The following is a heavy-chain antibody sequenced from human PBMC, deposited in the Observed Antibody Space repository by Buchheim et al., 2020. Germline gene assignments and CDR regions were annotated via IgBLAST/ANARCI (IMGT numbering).Heavy chain of an antibody. CDR1: GFTFSYYW. CDR3: ARGGEQWLVRNNFDY. Sequence: EVQLVESEGGLVQPGGSLRLSCVASGFTFSYYWMHWVRQAPGKGLVWVSHIHGDGRSTTYADSVKGRFTISRDNAKNTLYLQMNSLRAEDTAVYYCARGGEQWLVRNNFDYWGQGTL. CDR2: IHGDGRST. D-gene: IGHD6-19*01. V-gene: IGHV3-74*01. J-gene: IGHJ4*02.